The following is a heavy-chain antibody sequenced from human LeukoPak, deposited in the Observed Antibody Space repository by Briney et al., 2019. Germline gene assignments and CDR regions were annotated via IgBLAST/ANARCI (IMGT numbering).Heavy chain of an antibody. CDR1: GFTFSSYA. D-gene: IGHD1-7*01. CDR2: ISGSGGST. J-gene: IGHJ4*02. V-gene: IGHV3-23*01. Sequence: GGSLRLSCAASGFTFSSYAMTWVRQAPWKGLEWVSAISGSGGSTYYADSVKGRFTIPRDNSKNTLYLQMNSLRAEDTAVYYCAKVPPPPGLTEITSDYWGQGTLVTVSS. CDR3: AKVPPPPGLTEITSDY.